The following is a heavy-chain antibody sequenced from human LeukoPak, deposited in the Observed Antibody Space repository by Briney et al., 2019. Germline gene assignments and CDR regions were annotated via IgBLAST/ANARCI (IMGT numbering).Heavy chain of an antibody. CDR2: INQDGSEK. V-gene: IGHV3-7*03. Sequence: GGSLRLSCVVSGFTFSSYWMSWVRQAPGKGLEWVANINQDGSEKYYVASVKGRFTISRDNAKNSLYLQMNSLRAEDTAVYYCARVAVVAGGGWFDPWGQGTLVTVST. J-gene: IGHJ5*02. CDR3: ARVAVVAGGGWFDP. CDR1: GFTFSSYW. D-gene: IGHD6-19*01.